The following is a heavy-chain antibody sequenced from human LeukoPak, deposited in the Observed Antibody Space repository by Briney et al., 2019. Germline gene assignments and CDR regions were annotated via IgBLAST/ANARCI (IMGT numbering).Heavy chain of an antibody. V-gene: IGHV3-23*01. CDR2: ISGSGGST. CDR3: AKDLLGRAGYYNLDY. CDR1: GFTFSSYA. J-gene: IGHJ4*02. Sequence: GGSLRLSCAASGFTFSSYAMSWVRQAPGKGLEWVSAISGSGGSTYYADSVKGRFTISRDSSKNTLYLQMNSLRAEDTAVYYCAKDLLGRAGYYNLDYWGQGTLVTVSS. D-gene: IGHD3-9*01.